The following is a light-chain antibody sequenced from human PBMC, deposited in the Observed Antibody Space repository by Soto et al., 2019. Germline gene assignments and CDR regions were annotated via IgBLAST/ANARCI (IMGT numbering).Light chain of an antibody. V-gene: IGLV2-14*01. J-gene: IGLJ1*01. CDR1: SGDIGDYNY. CDR3: CSSTRSGTLL. Sequence: QSVLTQPASVSGSPGQSITISCVGTSGDIGDYNYVSWYQQHPGKVPKVIIYDVSNRPSGVSYRFSGTKSGNTASLTVSGLRLGDGLFSFCCSSTRSGTLLSGSGTKVTV. CDR2: DVS.